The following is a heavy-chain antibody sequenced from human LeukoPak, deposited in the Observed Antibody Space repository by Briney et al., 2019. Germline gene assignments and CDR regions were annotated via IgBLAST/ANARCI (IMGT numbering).Heavy chain of an antibody. CDR3: ASGLYSSGWSYFDY. V-gene: IGHV3-53*04. D-gene: IGHD6-19*01. CDR1: GFMVSSNY. J-gene: IGHJ4*02. Sequence: PGGSLRLSCAVSGFMVSSNYMNWVRQAPGKGLEWVSIIYSGGSTYYADSVKGRFTISRHNSKNTLYLQMNSLRAADTAVYYCASGLYSSGWSYFDYWGQGTLVTVSS. CDR2: IYSGGST.